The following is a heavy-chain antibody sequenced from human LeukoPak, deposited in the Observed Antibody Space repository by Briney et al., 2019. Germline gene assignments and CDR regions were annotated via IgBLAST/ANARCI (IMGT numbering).Heavy chain of an antibody. J-gene: IGHJ4*02. CDR1: GFTVSSKY. CDR2: IYSGGST. D-gene: IGHD4-17*01. Sequence: EGSLRLSCAASGFTVSSKYMSWVRQAPGKGLEWVSFIYSGGSTYYEASVKDRFTISRDNSKNIPYLQLISMPTDDTAIYYCAKDYGDHDFDYWGQGTLVTVSP. CDR3: AKDYGDHDFDY. V-gene: IGHV3-66*01.